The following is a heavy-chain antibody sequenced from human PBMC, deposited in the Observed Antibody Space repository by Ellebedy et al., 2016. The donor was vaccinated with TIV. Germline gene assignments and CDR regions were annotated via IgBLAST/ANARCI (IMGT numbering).Heavy chain of an antibody. J-gene: IGHJ6*03. D-gene: IGHD3-3*01. CDR3: ARQSDFWSGYRGYYMDV. V-gene: IGHV5-51*01. Sequence: GESLKISXKGSGYTFSNYWIGWVRQVPGKGLEWMGVIFPGDSDTRYSPSFQGQVTISADKSISTAYLQWSSLKASDTAMYYCARQSDFWSGYRGYYMDVWGKGTTVTVSS. CDR1: GYTFSNYW. CDR2: IFPGDSDT.